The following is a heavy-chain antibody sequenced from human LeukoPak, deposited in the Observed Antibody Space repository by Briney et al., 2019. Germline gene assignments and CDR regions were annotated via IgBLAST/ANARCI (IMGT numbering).Heavy chain of an antibody. J-gene: IGHJ4*02. Sequence: ASVKVSCKASGYTFTSYGISWVRQAPGQGLEWMGGIIPIFGTANYAQKFQGRVTITADESTSTAYMELSSLRSEDTAVYYCARVGPRYDNNWNYHHPLGYWGQGTLVTVSS. V-gene: IGHV1-69*13. D-gene: IGHD1-7*01. CDR1: GYTFTSYG. CDR2: IIPIFGTA. CDR3: ARVGPRYDNNWNYHHPLGY.